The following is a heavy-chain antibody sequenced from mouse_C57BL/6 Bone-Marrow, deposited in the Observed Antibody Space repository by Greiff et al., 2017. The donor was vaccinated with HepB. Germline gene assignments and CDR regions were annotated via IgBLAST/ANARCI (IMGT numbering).Heavy chain of an antibody. D-gene: IGHD2-4*01. Sequence: EVQVVDSGGGLVQSGRSLRLSCATSGFTFSDFYMEWVRQAPGKGLEWIAASRNKANDYTTEYSASVKGRFIVSRDTSQSILYLQMNALRAADTAIYYCARDPLMITVFYFDYWGQGTTLTVSS. CDR1: GFTFSDFY. J-gene: IGHJ2*01. CDR3: ARDPLMITVFYFDY. CDR2: SRNKANDYTT. V-gene: IGHV7-1*01.